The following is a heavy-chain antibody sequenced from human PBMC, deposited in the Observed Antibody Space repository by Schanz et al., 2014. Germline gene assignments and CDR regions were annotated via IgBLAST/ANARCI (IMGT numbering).Heavy chain of an antibody. J-gene: IGHJ4*02. V-gene: IGHV3-23*01. CDR3: AKYRCYYRVSGSYRELEY. CDR1: GFTFGDYA. Sequence: EVQLLESGGGLVQPGGSLRLSCAASGFTFGDYAMTWVRQAPGKGLEWVSAINTGVNTYYADSVRGRFTMSRDNSKNTLYLQMNSLRAGDAAVYYCAKYRCYYRVSGSYRELEYWGQGTLVTVSS. D-gene: IGHD3-10*01. CDR2: INTGVNT.